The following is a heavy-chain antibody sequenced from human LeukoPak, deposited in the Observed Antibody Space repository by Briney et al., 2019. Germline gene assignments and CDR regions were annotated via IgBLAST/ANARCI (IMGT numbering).Heavy chain of an antibody. J-gene: IGHJ6*02. V-gene: IGHV4-59*01. CDR1: GGSISSDY. Sequence: SESLSLTCTEPGGSISSDYWSWGREPPGKGLEWIGYIYYSGSTNYNPSLKSRVTISVDTSKNQFSLKLSSVTAADTAVYYCARDDSYYGMDVWGQGTTVTVSS. CDR2: IYYSGST. CDR3: ARDDSYYGMDV.